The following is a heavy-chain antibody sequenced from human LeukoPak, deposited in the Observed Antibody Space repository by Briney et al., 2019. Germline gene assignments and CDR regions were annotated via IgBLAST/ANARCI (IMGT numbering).Heavy chain of an antibody. V-gene: IGHV4-4*07. CDR3: ARAGYTISSYRFDY. CDR1: GGSINSYW. Sequence: SETLSLNCSVSGGSINSYWWSWIRQPAGKGLEFIGRIYTTGGTNYNPSLKSRVSMSVDTSQNKFSLELRSVTAADTAVYFCARAGYTISSYRFDYWGQGALVTVSS. D-gene: IGHD3-16*02. CDR2: IYTTGGT. J-gene: IGHJ4*02.